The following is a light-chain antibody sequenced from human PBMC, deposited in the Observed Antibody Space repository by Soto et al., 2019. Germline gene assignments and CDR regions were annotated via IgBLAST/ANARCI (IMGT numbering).Light chain of an antibody. Sequence: DIQMTQSPSSLSASVGDRITIACRASQSISSNLNWYQQKPGQAPKLLIYAASSLQSGVPARFSGSGSGTYFTLTISSLQPEDFVTYYGQHSYSTPWTFGQGTKVDI. CDR2: AAS. J-gene: IGKJ1*01. CDR1: QSISSN. V-gene: IGKV1-39*01. CDR3: QHSYSTPWT.